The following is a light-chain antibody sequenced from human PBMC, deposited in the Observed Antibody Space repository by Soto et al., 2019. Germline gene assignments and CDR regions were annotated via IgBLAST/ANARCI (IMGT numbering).Light chain of an antibody. J-gene: IGLJ2*01. CDR3: RSFTNASPLVL. V-gene: IGLV2-14*03. Sequence: QSALTQPASVSGSPGQSITISCNGTSSDIGGFNYVSWYQQHPGKAPTLIIYEVSNRPSRMSHRFSGSKSGDTASLTISGLQADDEADYYCRSFTNASPLVLFGGGTQLTVL. CDR1: SSDIGGFNY. CDR2: EVS.